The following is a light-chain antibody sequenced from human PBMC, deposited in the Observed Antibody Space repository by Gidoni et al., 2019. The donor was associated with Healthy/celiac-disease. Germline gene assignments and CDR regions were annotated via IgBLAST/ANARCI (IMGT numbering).Light chain of an antibody. Sequence: DIQLTQSPSFLSASVGDRVTITCRASQGISSYLAWNQQKPGKAPKLLIYAASTLQRGVPSRFSDSGSGTEITLTISSLQPEDIETYYCQQLNSYPITFXQXTRLEIK. CDR2: AAS. J-gene: IGKJ5*01. CDR3: QQLNSYPIT. CDR1: QGISSY. V-gene: IGKV1-9*01.